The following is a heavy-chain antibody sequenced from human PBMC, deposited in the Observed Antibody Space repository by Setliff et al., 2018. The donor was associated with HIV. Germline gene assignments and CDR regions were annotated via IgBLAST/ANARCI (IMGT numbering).Heavy chain of an antibody. V-gene: IGHV4-38-2*02. J-gene: IGHJ3*01. Sequence: KTSETLSLTCSVSGSSISSNSYWWAWIRQPPGKGLEYIGTIYHRGGTFNNPSLKSRVVMSVDTSKNQFSLKLTSVTAADTATYYCARDTGVNVAPDGRGYHTFDFWGRGTMVTVSS. D-gene: IGHD2-8*02. CDR3: ARDTGVNVAPDGRGYHTFDF. CDR2: IYHRGGT. CDR1: GSSISSNSY.